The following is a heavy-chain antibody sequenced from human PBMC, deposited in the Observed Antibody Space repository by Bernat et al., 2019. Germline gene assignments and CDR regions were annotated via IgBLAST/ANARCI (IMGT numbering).Heavy chain of an antibody. D-gene: IGHD3-22*01. CDR2: IWYDGSNK. J-gene: IGHJ4*02. CDR3: EREGDYYVSSGFYY. CDR1: GFTFSSYG. V-gene: IGHV3-33*01. Sequence: QVQLVESGGGVVQPGRSLRLSCAASGFTFSSYGMHWVRQAPGKGLEWVAVIWYDGSNKYYADSVKGRFTISRDNSKNTLYLRMDSMRVEDRAVDDCEREGDYYVSSGFYYWGQGTLVTVSS.